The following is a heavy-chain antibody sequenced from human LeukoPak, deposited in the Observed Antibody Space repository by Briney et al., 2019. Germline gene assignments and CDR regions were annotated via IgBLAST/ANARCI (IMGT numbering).Heavy chain of an antibody. CDR2: IYYSGST. V-gene: IGHV4-59*01. J-gene: IGHJ4*02. CDR3: ARGGATYFDY. CDR1: GGSISSYY. D-gene: IGHD1-26*01. Sequence: SETLSLTCTGSGGSISSYYWSWIRQPPGKGLEWIGYIYYSGSTNYNPSLKSRVTISVDTSKNRFSLKVSSVTAADTAVYYCARGGATYFDYWGQGTLVTVSS.